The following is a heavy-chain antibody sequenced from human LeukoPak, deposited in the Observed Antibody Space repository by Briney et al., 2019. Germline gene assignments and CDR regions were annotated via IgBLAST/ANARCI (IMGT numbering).Heavy chain of an antibody. CDR3: ASEYKYDSSGANAFDI. CDR2: MNPNSGNT. J-gene: IGHJ3*02. D-gene: IGHD3-22*01. Sequence: VASVKVSCKASGYTFTSYDINWVRQATGQGLEWMGWMNPNSGNTGYAQKFQGRVTMTRDTSISTAYMELSSLRSADTAVYYCASEYKYDSSGANAFDIWGQGTMVTVSS. V-gene: IGHV1-8*01. CDR1: GYTFTSYD.